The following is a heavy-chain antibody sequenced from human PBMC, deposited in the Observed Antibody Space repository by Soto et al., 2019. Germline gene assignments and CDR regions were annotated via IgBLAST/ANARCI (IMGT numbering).Heavy chain of an antibody. CDR1: GGSISPYY. CDR3: ARLGAYYRSLDP. Sequence: QVLLQESGPGLVKASETLSLTCTVSGGSISPYYWSWFRQSPGKGLEWVGYIYYGGSTSYNPSLKGRPTLSLETSTSQISLRLTSVAAADPAVYYCARLGAYYRSLDPWGPGTLVSVSS. V-gene: IGHV4-59*08. J-gene: IGHJ5*02. CDR2: IYYGGST. D-gene: IGHD2-21*01.